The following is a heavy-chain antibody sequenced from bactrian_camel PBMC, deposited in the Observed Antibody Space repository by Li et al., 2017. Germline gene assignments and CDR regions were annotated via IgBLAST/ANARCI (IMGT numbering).Heavy chain of an antibody. Sequence: QLVESGGGSVQAGGSLRLSCAASGPDYTSRYCMAWFREAPGKEREGVAIRATAGVTTRYADSVLGRFTISRDNAKNTLYLQMNSLKTEDTAVYYCATEGASSLASRYWGQGTQVTVS. V-gene: IGHV3S1*01. J-gene: IGHJ4*01. CDR3: ATEGASSLASRY. CDR1: GPDYTSRYC. CDR2: RATAGVTT.